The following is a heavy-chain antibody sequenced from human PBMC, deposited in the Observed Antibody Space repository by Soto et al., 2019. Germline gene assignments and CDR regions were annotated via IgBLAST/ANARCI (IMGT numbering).Heavy chain of an antibody. CDR1: GYTFSDYG. Sequence: ASVKVSCKASGYTFSDYGIGWVRQAPGQGLEWMGWISGYNGNTNHAQKIQGRVTMTRDTSTSTAHMELRSLRSDDTAVYYCARGLGIATGHDYWGQGTLVTVSS. V-gene: IGHV1-18*01. CDR3: ARGLGIATGHDY. J-gene: IGHJ4*02. D-gene: IGHD6-13*01. CDR2: ISGYNGNT.